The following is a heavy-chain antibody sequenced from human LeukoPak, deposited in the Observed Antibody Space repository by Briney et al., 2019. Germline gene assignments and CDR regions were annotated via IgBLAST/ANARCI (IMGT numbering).Heavy chain of an antibody. CDR3: AKDSEFYRGAYYFDY. CDR2: ISYDGSNK. J-gene: IGHJ4*02. CDR1: GFTFSSYG. Sequence: PGGSLRLSCAASGFTFSSYGMHWVRQAPGKGLEWVAVISYDGSNKYYADSVKGRFTISRDNSKNTLYLQMNSLRAEDTAVYYCAKDSEFYRGAYYFDYWGQGTLVTVSS. D-gene: IGHD2/OR15-2a*01. V-gene: IGHV3-30*18.